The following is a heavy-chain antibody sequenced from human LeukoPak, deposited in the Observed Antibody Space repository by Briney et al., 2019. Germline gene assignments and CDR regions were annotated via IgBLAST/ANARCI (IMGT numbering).Heavy chain of an antibody. V-gene: IGHV3-30*18. CDR2: ISYDGSNK. CDR3: AKTGLFGDYLAY. Sequence: PGGSLRLSCAASGFTFSSYGMHWVRQAPGKGLEWEAVISYDGSNKYYADSVKGRFTISRDNSKNTLYLQMNSLRAEDTAVYYCAKTGLFGDYLAYWGQGTLVTVSS. J-gene: IGHJ4*02. CDR1: GFTFSSYG. D-gene: IGHD3-10*02.